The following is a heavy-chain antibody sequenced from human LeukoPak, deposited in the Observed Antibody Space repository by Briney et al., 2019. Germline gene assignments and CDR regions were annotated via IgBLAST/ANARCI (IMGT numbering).Heavy chain of an antibody. CDR1: GFTISRYD. D-gene: IGHD5-24*01. CDR3: AKEGRSLQTY. V-gene: IGHV3-13*01. Sequence: GGSLRLSCAASGFTISRYDIHWVRQVTGKGLEWVSFLSTTGDTYYQDSMKGRFTISRDTVKNSVYLQMDSLRADDTAVYYCAKEGRSLQTYWGQGTLVTVSS. J-gene: IGHJ4*02. CDR2: LSTTGDT.